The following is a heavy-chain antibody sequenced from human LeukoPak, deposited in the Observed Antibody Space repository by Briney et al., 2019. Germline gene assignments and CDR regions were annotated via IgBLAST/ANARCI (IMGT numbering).Heavy chain of an antibody. CDR3: ARGAVGATTEFGY. J-gene: IGHJ4*02. CDR1: GYTFTGYY. D-gene: IGHD1-26*01. Sequence: ASVKVSCKASGYTFTGYYMHWVRQAPGQGPEWMGWINPNSGGTNYAQKFQGRVTMTRDTSISTAYMELSRLRSDDTAVYYCARGAVGATTEFGYWGQGTLVTVPS. V-gene: IGHV1-2*02. CDR2: INPNSGGT.